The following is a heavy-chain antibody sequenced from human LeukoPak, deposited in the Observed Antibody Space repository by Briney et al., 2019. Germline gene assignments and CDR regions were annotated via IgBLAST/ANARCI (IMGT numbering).Heavy chain of an antibody. CDR2: INPSGGST. Sequence: ASVTVSCKASGYTFTSYYMHWVRQAPGQGLEWMGIINPSGGSTSYAQKFQGRVTMTRDTSTSTVYMELSSLRSEDTAVYYCARVTIFGVVIGPYGMDVWGQGTTVTVSS. CDR1: GYTFTSYY. D-gene: IGHD3-3*01. J-gene: IGHJ6*02. V-gene: IGHV1-46*01. CDR3: ARVTIFGVVIGPYGMDV.